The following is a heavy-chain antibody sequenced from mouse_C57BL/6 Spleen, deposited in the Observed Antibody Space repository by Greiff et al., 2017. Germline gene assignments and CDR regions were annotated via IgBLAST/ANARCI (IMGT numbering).Heavy chain of an antibody. D-gene: IGHD1-1*01. CDR2: ISDGGSYT. CDR3: AREYDGSSYGAMDY. CDR1: GFTFSSYA. Sequence: DVKLVESGGGLVKPGGSLKLSCAASGFTFSSYAMSWVRQTPEKRLEWVATISDGGSYTYYPDNVKGRFTISRDNAKNNLYLQMSHLKSEDTAMYYCAREYDGSSYGAMDYWGQGTSVTVSS. V-gene: IGHV5-4*01. J-gene: IGHJ4*01.